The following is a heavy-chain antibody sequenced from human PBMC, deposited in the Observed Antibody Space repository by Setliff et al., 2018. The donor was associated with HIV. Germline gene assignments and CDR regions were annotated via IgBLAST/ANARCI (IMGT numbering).Heavy chain of an antibody. V-gene: IGHV3-74*01. D-gene: IGHD3-9*01. CDR3: ARDPYGSLTIYYGAFDI. J-gene: IGHJ3*02. CDR2: IKNDGSDI. CDR1: GFTFSGHS. Sequence: PGGSLRLSCAASGFTFSGHSMHWVRQVPGQGLVWVSGIKNDGSDIFYVASINGRFAISRDNSKNLLYLQMTSLRAEDTAVYYCARDPYGSLTIYYGAFDIWGQGTMVTVSS.